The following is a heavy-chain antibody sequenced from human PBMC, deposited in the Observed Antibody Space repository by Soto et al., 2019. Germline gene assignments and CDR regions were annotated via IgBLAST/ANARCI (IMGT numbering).Heavy chain of an antibody. V-gene: IGHV3-30*18. CDR3: AKDRAFMDV. Sequence: QVQLVESGGGVVQPGRSLRLSCAASGFTFSSYGMHWVRQAPGKGLEWVAVISYDGSNKYYADSVKGRFTISRDNSKNTQYLQMNSLRAEDTAVYYCAKDRAFMDVWGQGTTVTVSS. CDR1: GFTFSSYG. J-gene: IGHJ6*02. CDR2: ISYDGSNK.